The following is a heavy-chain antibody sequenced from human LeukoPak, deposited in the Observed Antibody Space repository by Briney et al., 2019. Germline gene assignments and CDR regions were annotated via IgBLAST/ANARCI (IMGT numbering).Heavy chain of an antibody. J-gene: IGHJ4*02. CDR1: GGSISSGSYY. CDR2: IYCSGST. CDR3: ARDLYDYVWGSYRYTGGGFDY. D-gene: IGHD3-16*02. Sequence: SETLSLTCTVSGGSISSGSYYWGWIRQPPGKGLEWIGSIYCSGSTYYNPSLKSRVTISVDTSKNQFSLKLSSVTAADTAVYYCARDLYDYVWGSYRYTGGGFDYWGQGTLVTVSS. V-gene: IGHV4-39*07.